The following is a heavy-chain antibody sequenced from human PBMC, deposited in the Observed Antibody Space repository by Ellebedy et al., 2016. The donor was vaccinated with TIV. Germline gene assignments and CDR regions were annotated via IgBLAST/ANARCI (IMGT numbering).Heavy chain of an antibody. Sequence: GESLKISXAASGFTFSSYGMHWVRQAPGKGLEWVAVISYDGSNKYYADSVKGRFTISRDNSKNTLYLQMNSLRAEDTAVYYCAKDSHSSGFGYYGMDVWGQGTTVTVSS. J-gene: IGHJ6*02. CDR3: AKDSHSSGFGYYGMDV. V-gene: IGHV3-30*18. CDR2: ISYDGSNK. CDR1: GFTFSSYG. D-gene: IGHD6-19*01.